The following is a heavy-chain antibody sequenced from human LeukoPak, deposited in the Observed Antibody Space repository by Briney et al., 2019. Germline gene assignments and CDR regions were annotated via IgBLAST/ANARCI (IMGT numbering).Heavy chain of an antibody. CDR3: AREGHGIFLTGYTGFRHYDIFFDY. CDR2: INPNSGGT. V-gene: IGHV1-2*04. D-gene: IGHD3-9*01. J-gene: IGHJ4*02. CDR1: GYTFTGYY. Sequence: ASVKVSCKASGYTFTGYYMHWVRQAPGQGLEWMGWINPNSGGTNYAQKFQGWVTMTRDTSISTAYMELSRLRSDDTAVYYCAREGHGIFLTGYTGFRHYDIFFDYWGQGTLVTVSS.